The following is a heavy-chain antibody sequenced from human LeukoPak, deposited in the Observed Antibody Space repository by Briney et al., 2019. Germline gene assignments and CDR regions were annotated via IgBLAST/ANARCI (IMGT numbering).Heavy chain of an antibody. CDR1: GSTFSNYW. CDR3: ARRGEDGFGYRY. V-gene: IGHV3-74*01. CDR2: TNTDGSDT. D-gene: IGHD5-12*01. J-gene: IGHJ4*02. Sequence: GGSLRLSCVVSGSTFSNYWMHWVRQAPGKGLVWVSRTNTDGSDTSYVDSVRGRFTVSRDNAKNTLYLQMNSLRSEDTAVYYCARRGEDGFGYRYWGQGTLVTVSS.